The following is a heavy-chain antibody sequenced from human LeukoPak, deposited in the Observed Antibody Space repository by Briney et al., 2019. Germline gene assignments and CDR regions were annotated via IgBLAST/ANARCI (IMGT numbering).Heavy chain of an antibody. D-gene: IGHD2-15*01. CDR2: IRYDGINK. CDR3: AKTLGCSGGSCY. V-gene: IGHV3-30*02. J-gene: IGHJ4*02. CDR1: GFTFNAYG. Sequence: GGSLRLSCAASGFTFNAYGMHWVRQAPGKGLEWVAFIRYDGINKDYADSVKGRFTFSRDNSKNTLYLQMNSLRAEDTAVYYCAKTLGCSGGSCYWGQGTLVTVSS.